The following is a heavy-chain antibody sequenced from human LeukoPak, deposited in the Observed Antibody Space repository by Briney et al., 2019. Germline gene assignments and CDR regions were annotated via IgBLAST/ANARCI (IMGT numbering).Heavy chain of an antibody. CDR1: GGSISTYY. D-gene: IGHD1-26*01. CDR3: ARESGSTYYFDY. Sequence: SETLSLTCTVSGGSISTYYWSWIRQPPGKGLEWIGYIYYSGSTNYNPSLKSQVTISVDTSRNQFSLKLNSVTAADTAVYYCARESGSTYYFDYWGQGTLVTVSS. V-gene: IGHV4-59*01. J-gene: IGHJ4*02. CDR2: IYYSGST.